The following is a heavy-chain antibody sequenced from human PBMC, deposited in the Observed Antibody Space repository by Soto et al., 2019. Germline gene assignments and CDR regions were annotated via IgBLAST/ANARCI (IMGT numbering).Heavy chain of an antibody. D-gene: IGHD5-12*01. CDR1: GGTFSSYA. CDR3: ARSVADIVATIGFDY. CDR2: IIPIFGTA. J-gene: IGHJ4*02. V-gene: IGHV1-69*01. Sequence: QVQLVQSGAEVKKPGSSVKVSCKASGGTFSSYAISWVRQAPGQGLEWMGGIIPIFGTANYAQKFQGRVTITADESTSTAYMERSSLRSEDTAVYYCARSVADIVATIGFDYWGQGTLVTVSS.